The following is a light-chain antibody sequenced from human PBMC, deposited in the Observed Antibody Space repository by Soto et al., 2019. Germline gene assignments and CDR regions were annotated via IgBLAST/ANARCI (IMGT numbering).Light chain of an antibody. CDR1: QSISTW. J-gene: IGKJ1*01. V-gene: IGKV1-5*03. CDR3: QQYETYSQT. CDR2: KAS. Sequence: EIQMTQSPSTLPASVGDRVTITCRANQSISTWLAWYQQKPGKAPKLLIHKASSLQSGVPSRFSGSGSGTEFTLTISSLQPEDSATYYCQQYETYSQTFGQGTKVDIK.